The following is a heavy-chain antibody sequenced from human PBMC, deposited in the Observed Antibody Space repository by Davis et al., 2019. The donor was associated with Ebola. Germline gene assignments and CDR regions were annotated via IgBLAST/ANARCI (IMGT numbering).Heavy chain of an antibody. J-gene: IGHJ6*02. Sequence: PSETLSLTCGVDGGSFSAYYWSWIRQSAGKGLEWIAEINERGNTNYNPSLKSRVSISVDKSKKQFSLKMNSVTAADTAVYYCAREIAAVNNHGMDVWGRGTAVSVSS. V-gene: IGHV4-34*01. CDR1: GGSFSAYY. D-gene: IGHD6-25*01. CDR2: INERGNT. CDR3: AREIAAVNNHGMDV.